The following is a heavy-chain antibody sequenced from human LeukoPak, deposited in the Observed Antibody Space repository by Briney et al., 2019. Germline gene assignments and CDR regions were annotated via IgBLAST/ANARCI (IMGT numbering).Heavy chain of an antibody. CDR3: AKDCGYSSGWPHFDY. J-gene: IGHJ4*02. D-gene: IGHD6-19*01. CDR2: ISGSGGST. Sequence: PGGSLRLSCAASGFTFSSYAMSWVRQAPGKGLEWVSAISGSGGSTYYADSVKGRFTISRDNSENTLYLQMNSLRAEDTAVYYCAKDCGYSSGWPHFDYWGQGTLVTVSS. CDR1: GFTFSSYA. V-gene: IGHV3-23*01.